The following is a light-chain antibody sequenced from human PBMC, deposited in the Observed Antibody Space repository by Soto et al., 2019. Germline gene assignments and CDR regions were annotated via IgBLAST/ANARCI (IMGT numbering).Light chain of an antibody. V-gene: IGKV1-39*01. CDR1: QTIDNY. Sequence: IQMTQSPSSLSASVGDRVTISCRTSQTIDNYLNWYQQKPGKAPQLLISAASTLQSGVSSRFSGSGSGTEFTLTISSLQPEDYATYYCHQTYNTLYTFGQGTKVDIK. CDR3: HQTYNTLYT. CDR2: AAS. J-gene: IGKJ2*01.